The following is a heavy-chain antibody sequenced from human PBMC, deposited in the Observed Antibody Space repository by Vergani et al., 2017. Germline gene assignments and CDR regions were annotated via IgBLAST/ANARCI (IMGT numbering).Heavy chain of an antibody. CDR1: GGSISSYY. CDR3: ARQGPNDAFDI. CDR2: IYYSGST. Sequence: QVQLQQWGAGLLKPSETLSLTCTVSGGSISSYYWSWIRQPPGKGLEWIGYIYYSGSTNYNPSLKSRVTISVDTSKNQFSLKLSSVTAADTAVYYCARQGPNDAFDIWGQGTMVTVSS. J-gene: IGHJ3*02. V-gene: IGHV4-59*08.